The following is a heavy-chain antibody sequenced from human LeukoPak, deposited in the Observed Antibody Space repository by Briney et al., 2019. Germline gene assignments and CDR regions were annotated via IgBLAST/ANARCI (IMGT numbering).Heavy chain of an antibody. D-gene: IGHD6-19*01. CDR3: ARTEGYSSGWYLID. V-gene: IGHV4-59*01. J-gene: IGHJ4*02. Sequence: SETLSLTCTVSGGSISSYYWSWIRQPPGKGLGWIGYIYYSGSTNYNPSLKSRVTISVDTSKNQFSLKLSSVTAADTAVYYCARTEGYSSGWYLIDWGQGTLVTVSS. CDR2: IYYSGST. CDR1: GGSISSYY.